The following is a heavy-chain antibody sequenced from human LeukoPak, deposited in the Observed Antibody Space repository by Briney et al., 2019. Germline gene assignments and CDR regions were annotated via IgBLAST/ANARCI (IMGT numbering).Heavy chain of an antibody. CDR2: IYHSGST. CDR3: ARALYDSGSYGEPVDY. CDR1: GYSISSGYY. V-gene: IGHV4-38-2*02. J-gene: IGHJ4*02. Sequence: SETLSLTRTVSGYSISSGYYWGWIRQPPGKGLEWIGSIYHSGSTYYNPSLKSRVTISVDTSKNQFSLKLSSVTAADRAVYYCARALYDSGSYGEPVDYWGQGTLVTVSS. D-gene: IGHD1-26*01.